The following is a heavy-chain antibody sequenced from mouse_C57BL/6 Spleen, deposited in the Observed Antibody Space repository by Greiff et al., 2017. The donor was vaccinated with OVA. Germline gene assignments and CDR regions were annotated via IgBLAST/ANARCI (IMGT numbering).Heavy chain of an antibody. CDR2: IHPNSGST. CDR3: ARRDYYGSSPWFAY. V-gene: IGHV1-64*01. J-gene: IGHJ3*01. CDR1: GYTFTSYW. Sequence: VQLQQPGAELVQPGASVKLSCKASGYTFTSYWMHWVKQRPGQGLEWIGMIHPNSGSTNYNEKFKSKATLTVDKSSSTAYMQLSSLTSEDSAVYYCARRDYYGSSPWFAYWGQGTLVTVAA. D-gene: IGHD1-1*01.